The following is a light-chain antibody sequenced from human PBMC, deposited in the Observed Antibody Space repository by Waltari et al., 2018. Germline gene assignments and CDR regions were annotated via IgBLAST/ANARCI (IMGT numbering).Light chain of an antibody. J-gene: IGKJ1*01. CDR1: QSITTW. CDR3: HQYNAYSWA. V-gene: IGKV1-5*03. CDR2: KAS. Sequence: DIQTTQSPSTLSASVGDRVTITCRASQSITTWLAWYQQKPGKAPKLLIYKASTLESGVPSRFSGSGSGTDFTLTISSLQHEDFATYYCHQYNAYSWAFGQGTKVEI.